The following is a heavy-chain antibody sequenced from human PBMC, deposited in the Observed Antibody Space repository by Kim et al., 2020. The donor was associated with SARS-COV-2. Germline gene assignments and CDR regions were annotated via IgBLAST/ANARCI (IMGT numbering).Heavy chain of an antibody. V-gene: IGHV1-3*01. CDR3: ARGPGDTAMVTDY. Sequence: ASVKVSCKASGYTFTSYAMHWVRQAPGQRLEWMGWINAGNGITKYSQKFQGRVTITRDTSASTAYMELSSLRSEDTAVYYCARGPGDTAMVTDYWGQGTLVTVSS. CDR1: GYTFTSYA. D-gene: IGHD5-18*01. CDR2: INAGNGIT. J-gene: IGHJ4*02.